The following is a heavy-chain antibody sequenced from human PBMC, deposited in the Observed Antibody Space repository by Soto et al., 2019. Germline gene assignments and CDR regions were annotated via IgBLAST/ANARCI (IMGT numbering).Heavy chain of an antibody. Sequence: QVQLVQSGAEVKKPGSSVKVSCKASGGTFSSYAISWVRQAPGQGLEWMGGIIPIFGTANYAQKFQGRVTITADESTSTAYMELSSLRSEDTAVYYCARDQDLYYYDSSGYLPRLDYWGQGTLVTVFS. CDR3: ARDQDLYYYDSSGYLPRLDY. D-gene: IGHD3-22*01. J-gene: IGHJ4*02. CDR2: IIPIFGTA. V-gene: IGHV1-69*01. CDR1: GGTFSSYA.